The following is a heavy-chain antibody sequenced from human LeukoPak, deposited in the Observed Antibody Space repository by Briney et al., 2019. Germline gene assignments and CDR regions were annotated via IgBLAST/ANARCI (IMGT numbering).Heavy chain of an antibody. J-gene: IGHJ6*03. CDR3: ARDTGGYYYMDV. CDR2: IYYSGNT. Sequence: SETLSLTCNVSGGSISSYYWSWIRQPPGKELEWIGYIYYSGNTNYNPSLKSRVTISVDTSKNQFSLNLSSVTAADTAIYYCARDTGGYYYMDVWGKGTTVTVSS. V-gene: IGHV4-59*13. D-gene: IGHD3-16*01. CDR1: GGSISSYY.